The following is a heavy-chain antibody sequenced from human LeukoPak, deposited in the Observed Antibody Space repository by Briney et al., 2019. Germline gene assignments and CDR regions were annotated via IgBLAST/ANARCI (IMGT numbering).Heavy chain of an antibody. J-gene: IGHJ6*03. CDR2: IKQDGSEK. CDR1: GFTFSSYW. Sequence: GGSLRLSCAASGFTFSSYWMSWVRQAPGKGLEWVANIKQDGSEKYYVDSVKGRFTISRDNAKNSLYLQMNSLRAEDTAVYYCARHSGGPAAITHYYYYMDVWGKGTTVTVSS. D-gene: IGHD2-2*01. CDR3: ARHSGGPAAITHYYYYMDV. V-gene: IGHV3-7*01.